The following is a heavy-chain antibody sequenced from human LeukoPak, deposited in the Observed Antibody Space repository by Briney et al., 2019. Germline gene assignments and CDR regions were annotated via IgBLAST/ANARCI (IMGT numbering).Heavy chain of an antibody. Sequence: PSETLSLTCAVYGGSFSGYYWSLIRQPPGKGLEWIGEINHSGSTNYNPSLKSRVTISVDTSKNQFSLKLSSVTAADTAVYYCARLTAARPLDYWGQGTLVTVSS. CDR1: GGSFSGYY. J-gene: IGHJ4*02. V-gene: IGHV4-34*01. CDR3: ARLTAARPLDY. CDR2: INHSGST. D-gene: IGHD6-6*01.